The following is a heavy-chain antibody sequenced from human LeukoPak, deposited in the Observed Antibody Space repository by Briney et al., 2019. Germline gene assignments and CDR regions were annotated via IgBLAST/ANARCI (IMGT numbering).Heavy chain of an antibody. Sequence: GASVPVSCQASGYTFTSYDINWVRQATGQGLEWMGWMNPNSGNTGYAQKFQGRVTMTRNTSISTAYMELSSLRSEDTAVYYCARSQRAAAGYYFDYWGQGTLVTVSS. CDR2: MNPNSGNT. CDR3: ARSQRAAAGYYFDY. J-gene: IGHJ4*02. CDR1: GYTFTSYD. D-gene: IGHD6-13*01. V-gene: IGHV1-8*01.